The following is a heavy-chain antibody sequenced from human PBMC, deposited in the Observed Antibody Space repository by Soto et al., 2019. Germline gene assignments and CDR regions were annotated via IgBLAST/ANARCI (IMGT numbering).Heavy chain of an antibody. J-gene: IGHJ4*02. CDR3: AREFTEDVDGHTPFYFDY. CDR2: TYVTGDT. CDR1: GDSISSYY. D-gene: IGHD5-12*01. V-gene: IGHV4-4*07. Sequence: QVQLQESGPGLVKPSETLSLTCSVSGDSISSYYWSWIRQSAGKGLEWIGRTYVTGDTNYNPTLKSRVTMSLDTSKNQLSLKLSSVTAADTAVYFCAREFTEDVDGHTPFYFDYWGQGTPVTVSS.